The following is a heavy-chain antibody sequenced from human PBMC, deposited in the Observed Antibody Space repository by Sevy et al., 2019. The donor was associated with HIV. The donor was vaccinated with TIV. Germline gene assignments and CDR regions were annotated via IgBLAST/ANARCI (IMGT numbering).Heavy chain of an antibody. CDR2: ISDDGGDK. D-gene: IGHD6-19*01. J-gene: IGHJ4*02. CDR3: ARERVKWLVRGSLNY. CDR1: GFTFSSYA. Sequence: GGSLRLSCAASGFTFSSYAMHWVRQAPGKGLEWVALISDDGGDKYYADSVKGRFSISRDNSKNTLDLQMNSLRAEDTAVYYCARERVKWLVRGSLNYWGQGTLVTVSS. V-gene: IGHV3-30-3*01.